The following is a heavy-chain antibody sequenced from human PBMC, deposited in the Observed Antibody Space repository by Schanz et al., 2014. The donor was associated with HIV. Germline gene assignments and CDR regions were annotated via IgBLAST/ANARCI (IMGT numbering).Heavy chain of an antibody. CDR2: ISSSDTLL. J-gene: IGHJ6*02. CDR1: GFTFSDYY. Sequence: QVQLVESGGGLVKPGGSLRLSCAASGFTFSDYYMSWIRQAPGKGLEWVSSISSSDTLLYYADSVKGRFTISRDNSKNTLYLQMNSLRAEDTAVYYCARDWRPNYDFWSGSIGVIGMDVWGQGTTVTVSS. CDR3: ARDWRPNYDFWSGSIGVIGMDV. V-gene: IGHV3-11*04. D-gene: IGHD3-3*01.